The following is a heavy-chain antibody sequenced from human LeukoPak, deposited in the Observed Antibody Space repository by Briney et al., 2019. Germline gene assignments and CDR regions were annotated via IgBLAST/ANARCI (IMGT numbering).Heavy chain of an antibody. CDR3: ARGLVPTDYYYYYGMDV. J-gene: IGHJ6*02. V-gene: IGHV4-30-2*01. D-gene: IGHD1-26*01. Sequence: TPSETLSLTCAVSGVSISSGGYSWSWIRQPPGKGLEWIGYIYHSGSTYYNPSLKSRVTISVDRSKNQFSLKLSSVTAADTAVYYCARGLVPTDYYYYYGMDVWGQGTTVTVSS. CDR1: GVSISSGGYS. CDR2: IYHSGST.